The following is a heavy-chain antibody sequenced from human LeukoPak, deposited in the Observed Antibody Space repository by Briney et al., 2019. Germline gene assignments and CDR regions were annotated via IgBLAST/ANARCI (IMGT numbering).Heavy chain of an antibody. CDR1: GFTFRSYG. CDR3: AKGDNNCSGGSCYDYYYYYYMDV. D-gene: IGHD2-15*01. J-gene: IGHJ6*03. CDR2: ISASGDST. Sequence: QPGGTLRLSCAASGFTFRSYGMNWVRQAPGKGLEWVSAISASGDSTYYADSVKGRFTVSRDNSKDTLYLQMNSLRAEDTAVYYCAKGDNNCSGGSCYDYYYYYYMDVWGKGTTVTVSS. V-gene: IGHV3-23*01.